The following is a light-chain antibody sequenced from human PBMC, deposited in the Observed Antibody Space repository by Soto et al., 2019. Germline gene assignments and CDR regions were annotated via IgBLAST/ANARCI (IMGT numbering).Light chain of an antibody. CDR1: TAAVTSGHY. CDR2: DTV. J-gene: IGLJ2*01. Sequence: QAVVTQEPSLTVSPGGTVTLTCCSTTAAVTSGHYPYWFQQKPGQAPRTLIYDTVNRESWTPARFSGSLLGGKAALPLSGAQPEDEAEYYCMLSYNAAGVLGGGTKLTVL. CDR3: MLSYNAAGV. V-gene: IGLV7-46*01.